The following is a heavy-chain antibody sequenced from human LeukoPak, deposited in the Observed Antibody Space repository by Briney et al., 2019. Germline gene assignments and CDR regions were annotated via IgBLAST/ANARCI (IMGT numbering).Heavy chain of an antibody. CDR3: ASGGSGSALYY. V-gene: IGHV3-23*01. J-gene: IGHJ4*02. D-gene: IGHD3-10*01. CDR2: ISGSGSST. Sequence: PGGSLRLSCAASGFTFSSYAMSWVRQAPGKGLEWVSGISGSGSSTFYADSVKGRFTISRDNSKNTLYLQMNSLRAEDTAVYYCASGGSGSALYYWGQGTLVTVSS. CDR1: GFTFSSYA.